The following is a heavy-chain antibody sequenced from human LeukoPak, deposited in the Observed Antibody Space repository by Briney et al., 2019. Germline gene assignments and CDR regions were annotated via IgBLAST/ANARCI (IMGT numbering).Heavy chain of an antibody. D-gene: IGHD1-26*01. CDR1: GFTFSSSA. CDR2: ISISGDDT. CDR3: ANPEWGTYLVGFGY. V-gene: IGHV3-23*01. Sequence: GGSMRLSCAASGFTFSSSAMNWVRQAPGKGLEWVSAISISGDDTYYAESVKGRFTISRDNSKNTLSLRMNSLRAEDTAVYFCANPEWGTYLVGFGYWGQGTLVTVSS. J-gene: IGHJ4*02.